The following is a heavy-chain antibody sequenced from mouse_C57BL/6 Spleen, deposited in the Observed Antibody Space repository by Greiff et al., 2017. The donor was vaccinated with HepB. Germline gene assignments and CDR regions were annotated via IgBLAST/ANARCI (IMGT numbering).Heavy chain of an antibody. Sequence: QVQLQQPGAELVKPGASVKLSCKASGYTFTSYWMQWVKQRPGQGLEWIGEIDPSDSYTNYNQKFKGKATLTVDTSSSTAYMQLSSLTSEDSAVYYCARRAFITTVVAENYWGQGTTLTVSS. CDR2: IDPSDSYT. CDR1: GYTFTSYW. D-gene: IGHD1-1*01. J-gene: IGHJ2*01. V-gene: IGHV1-50*01. CDR3: ARRAFITTVVAENY.